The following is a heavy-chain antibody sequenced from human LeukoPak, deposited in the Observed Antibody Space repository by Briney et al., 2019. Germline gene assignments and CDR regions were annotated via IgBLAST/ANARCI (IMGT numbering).Heavy chain of an antibody. J-gene: IGHJ5*02. CDR2: INSDGSST. CDR1: GFTFSSYW. CDR3: ARDGLYCSGGSCYNPGNWFDP. Sequence: PGGSLRLSCAASGFTFSSYWMHWVRQAPGKGLVWVSRINSDGSSTSYADSVKGRFTISRDNAKNTLYLQMNSLRAEDTAVYYCARDGLYCSGGSCYNPGNWFDPWGQGTLVTVSS. D-gene: IGHD2-15*01. V-gene: IGHV3-74*01.